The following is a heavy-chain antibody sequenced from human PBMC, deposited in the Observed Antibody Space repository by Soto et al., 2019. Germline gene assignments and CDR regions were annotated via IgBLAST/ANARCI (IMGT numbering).Heavy chain of an antibody. V-gene: IGHV4-28*01. CDR2: IYYSGTT. J-gene: IGHJ4*02. D-gene: IGHD1-26*01. CDR3: ARREIQGPIDY. CDR1: GYSISSSNW. Sequence: XXTLSLPFAVSGYSISSSNWWGWIRQPPGKGLEWIGYIYYSGTTYYNPSLKSRVTMSVDTSKNQFSLKLTSVTAVDTAVYYCARREIQGPIDYWGQGTLVTVSS.